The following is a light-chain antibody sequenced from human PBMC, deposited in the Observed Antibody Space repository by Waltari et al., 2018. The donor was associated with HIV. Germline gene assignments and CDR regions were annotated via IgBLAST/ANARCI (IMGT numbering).Light chain of an antibody. CDR2: GNS. J-gene: IGLJ3*02. V-gene: IGLV1-40*01. CDR3: QSYDSSLSNWV. Sequence: QSVLTQPPSVSGAPGQRVTISCTGSSSNNGAGYDVHRSQQLPGTAPKLLIYGNSNRPSGVPDRFSGSKSGTSASLAITGLQPDDETDYYCQSYDSSLSNWVFGGGTKLTVL. CDR1: SSNNGAGYD.